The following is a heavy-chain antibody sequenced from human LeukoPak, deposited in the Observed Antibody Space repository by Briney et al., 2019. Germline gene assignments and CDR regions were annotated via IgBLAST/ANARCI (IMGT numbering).Heavy chain of an antibody. Sequence: ASVKVSCKASGYTFTGYYMHWVRQAPGQGLEWMGWINPNSGGTNYAQKFQGWVTMTRDTSISTAYMGLSRLRSDDTAVYYCARDGAGAGPLWFGIDYYYGMDVWGRGTTVTVSS. D-gene: IGHD3-10*01. V-gene: IGHV1-2*04. CDR1: GYTFTGYY. CDR3: ARDGAGAGPLWFGIDYYYGMDV. J-gene: IGHJ6*02. CDR2: INPNSGGT.